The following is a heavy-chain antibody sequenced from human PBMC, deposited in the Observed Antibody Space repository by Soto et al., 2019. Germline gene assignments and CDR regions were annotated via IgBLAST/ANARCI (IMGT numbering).Heavy chain of an antibody. D-gene: IGHD1-26*01. J-gene: IGHJ4*02. Sequence: QVQLVQSGAEVKKPASSVKVSCKTSGGTFSTYSIVWVRQAPGEGLEWMGGIIPIFGTANYAQKFQDRVTITADKSTNTAFMELSSLKSADTAMYYCASSSGNNYGVGTNYYFDYWGQGTLVTVSS. CDR3: ASSSGNNYGVGTNYYFDY. CDR2: IIPIFGTA. V-gene: IGHV1-69*06. CDR1: GGTFSTYS.